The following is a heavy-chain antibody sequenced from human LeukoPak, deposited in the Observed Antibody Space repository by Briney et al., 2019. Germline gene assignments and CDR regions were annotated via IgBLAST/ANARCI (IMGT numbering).Heavy chain of an antibody. Sequence: PSETLSLTCAVSGGPFSGYYWSWIRQPPGKGLEWIGEINHSGSTNYNPSLKSRVTISVDTSKNQFSLKLSSVTAADTAVYYCARRGRKRVTIFGVVTTYNWFDPWGQGTLVTVSS. CDR1: GGPFSGYY. V-gene: IGHV4-34*01. CDR3: ARRGRKRVTIFGVVTTYNWFDP. J-gene: IGHJ5*02. CDR2: INHSGST. D-gene: IGHD3-3*01.